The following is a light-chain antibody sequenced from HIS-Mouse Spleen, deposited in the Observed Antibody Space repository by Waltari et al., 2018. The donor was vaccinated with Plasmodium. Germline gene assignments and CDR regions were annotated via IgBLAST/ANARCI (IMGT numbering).Light chain of an antibody. J-gene: IGLJ1*01. CDR2: GGS. V-gene: IGLV2-23*01. CDR1: SSAVGSYNL. Sequence: QSALTQPASVSGSPGPSITISCTGTSSAVGSYNLVSWYQQHPGKAPQLMIYGGSKRPSGVSNRFSGSKSGNTASLTISGLQAEDEADYYCCSYAGSSTYVFGTGTKVTVL. CDR3: CSYAGSSTYV.